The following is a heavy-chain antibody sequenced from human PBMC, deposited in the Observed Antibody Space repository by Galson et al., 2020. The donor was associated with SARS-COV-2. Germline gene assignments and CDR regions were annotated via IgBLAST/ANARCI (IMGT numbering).Heavy chain of an antibody. CDR2: MYTSGNT. D-gene: IGHD3-10*01. V-gene: IGHV4-4*07. CDR3: SRGKGLTGSPSEGCAFDI. CDR1: DGSMTDYF. Sequence: SETLSLTCTVSDGSMTDYFWTWIRQPAGKGLELIGRMYTSGNTQYRTSPDSRATMSLDTSKNPFSLSLRSVTAADTAIFYCSRGKGLTGSPSEGCAFDIWGQGTMVTVSS. J-gene: IGHJ3*02.